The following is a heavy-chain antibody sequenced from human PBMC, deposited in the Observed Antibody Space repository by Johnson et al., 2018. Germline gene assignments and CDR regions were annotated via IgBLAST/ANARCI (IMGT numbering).Heavy chain of an antibody. Sequence: VQLVESGAEVKKPGASVKVSCKASGYTFTRHYMHWVRQAPGQGLERMGIINPSGGSTSYAQKFQGRVTMTRDTSTSTVYMGLGSLRSEDTAMYYCAVRRDDLECWGKGTMVTVAS. CDR3: AVRRDDLEC. CDR2: INPSGGST. D-gene: IGHD3-3*01. V-gene: IGHV1-46*01. CDR1: GYTFTRHY. J-gene: IGHJ3*01.